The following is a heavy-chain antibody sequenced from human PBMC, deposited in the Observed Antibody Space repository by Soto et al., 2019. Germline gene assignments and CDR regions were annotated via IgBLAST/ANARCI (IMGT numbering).Heavy chain of an antibody. CDR3: ARGYYYYMDV. CDR2: IYYSGSP. J-gene: IGHJ6*03. CDR1: GGSISSGGHY. V-gene: IGHV4-31*03. Sequence: TSETLSLTCTVSGGSISSGGHYWSWIRQHPGKGLEWIGYIYYSGSPYYNPSLKSRVTISVDTSKNQFSLKLTSVTAADTAVYYCARGYYYYMDVWGKGTTVTVSS.